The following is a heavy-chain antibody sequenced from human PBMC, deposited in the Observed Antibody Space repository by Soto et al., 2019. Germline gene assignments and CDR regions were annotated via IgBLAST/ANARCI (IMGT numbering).Heavy chain of an antibody. D-gene: IGHD3-10*01. Sequence: GGSLRLSCAASGFSFRSYGMHWVRQAPGKGLEWVTIIWYDGTNKYYADSVKGRFTISRDNSKNTLFLQMNSLRAEDTAVYYCAREALTPVRGEGIIDYWGQGTLVTVSS. V-gene: IGHV3-33*01. CDR2: IWYDGTNK. CDR1: GFSFRSYG. CDR3: AREALTPVRGEGIIDY. J-gene: IGHJ4*02.